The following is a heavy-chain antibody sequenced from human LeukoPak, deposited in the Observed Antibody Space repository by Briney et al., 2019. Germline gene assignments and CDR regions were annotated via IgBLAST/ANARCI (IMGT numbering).Heavy chain of an antibody. V-gene: IGHV4-31*03. Sequence: SETLSLTCTVSGGSISSGGYYWSWIRQHPGKGLEWIGYIYYSGSTYYNPSLKSRVTISVDTSKNQFSLKLSSVTAADTAVYYCAREWAAWFDPWGQGTLVTVSS. CDR2: IYYSGST. D-gene: IGHD1-26*01. J-gene: IGHJ5*02. CDR1: GGSISSGGYY. CDR3: AREWAAWFDP.